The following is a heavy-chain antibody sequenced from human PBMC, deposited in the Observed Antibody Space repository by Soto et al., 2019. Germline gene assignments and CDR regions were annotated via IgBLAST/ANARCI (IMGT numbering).Heavy chain of an antibody. CDR1: GGSISSGGYY. J-gene: IGHJ4*02. CDR3: ARVVQFYDSSGYSFYYFDY. Sequence: PSETLSLTCTVSGGSISSGGYYWSWIRQHPGKGLEWIGYIYYSRSDYYNPSLGRRATITIDTSRNQFSLNLMSVTAADTAVYYCARVVQFYDSSGYSFYYFDYWGQGALVTVSS. D-gene: IGHD3-22*01. CDR2: IYYSRSD. V-gene: IGHV4-30-4*08.